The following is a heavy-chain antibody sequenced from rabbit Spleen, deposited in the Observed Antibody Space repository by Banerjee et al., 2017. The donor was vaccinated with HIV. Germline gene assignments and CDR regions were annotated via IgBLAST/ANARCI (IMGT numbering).Heavy chain of an antibody. Sequence: QSLEESGGDLVKPGASLTLTCTASGVSFSFNSYMCWVRQAPGKGLEWIACIDSGSSGFTYFGSWAKGRFTISKTSSTTVTLQMTSLTAADTATYFCARDSGSSFSSYGMDLWGPGTLVTVS. V-gene: IGHV1S40*01. CDR1: GVSFSFNSY. CDR2: IDSGSSGFT. J-gene: IGHJ6*01. CDR3: ARDSGSSFSSYGMDL. D-gene: IGHD8-1*01.